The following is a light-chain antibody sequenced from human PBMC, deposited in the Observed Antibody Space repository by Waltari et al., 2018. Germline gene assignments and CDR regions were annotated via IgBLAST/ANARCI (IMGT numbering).Light chain of an antibody. CDR2: EDN. CDR1: SGSIASHY. V-gene: IGLV6-57*02. CDR3: QSYDSSLWV. J-gene: IGLJ3*02. Sequence: NFMLTQPHSVSESPRKTVTISCTGSSGSIASHYVQWYQQRPGSAPTTVIYEDNQRPSGVPDRFSGSIDSSSNSASLTISGLKTEDEADYYCQSYDSSLWVFGGGTKLTVL.